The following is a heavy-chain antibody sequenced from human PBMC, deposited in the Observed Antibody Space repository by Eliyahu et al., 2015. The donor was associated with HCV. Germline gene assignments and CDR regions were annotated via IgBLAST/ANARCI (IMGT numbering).Heavy chain of an antibody. J-gene: IGHJ5*02. CDR1: GGSFHDYS. CDR2: VDHFGST. V-gene: IGHV4-34*01. D-gene: IGHD3-10*01. Sequence: QVQLQQWGAGLLKPSETLSLTCAMSGGSFHDYSWAWIRQSPGKGLEWIGEVDHFGSTTYRPSLKSRVSISLNTAENQFSLKLESAAAADAAVYYCARRRTVVRGSTHLKANFDLWGQGALVAVSS. CDR3: ARRRTVVRGSTHLKANFDL.